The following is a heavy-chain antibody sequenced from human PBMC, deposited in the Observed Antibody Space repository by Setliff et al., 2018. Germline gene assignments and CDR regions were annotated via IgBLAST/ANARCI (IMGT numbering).Heavy chain of an antibody. V-gene: IGHV4-31*03. CDR2: IYYSGST. CDR3: ARDHGGAAPYYYYMDV. D-gene: IGHD3-16*01. J-gene: IGHJ6*03. CDR1: GGSISSGGYY. Sequence: PSETLSLTCTVSGGSISSGGYYWSWIRQHPGKGLEWIGYIYYSGSTYHNPSLKSRVTISVDTSKNQFSLKLSSVTAADTAVYYCARDHGGAAPYYYYMDVWGKGTTVTVSS.